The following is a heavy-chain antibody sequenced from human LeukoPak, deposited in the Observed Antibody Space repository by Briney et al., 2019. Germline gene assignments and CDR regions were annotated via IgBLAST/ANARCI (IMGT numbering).Heavy chain of an antibody. CDR1: GFTFSSYA. CDR3: ARSIAVAGRIQLFDY. D-gene: IGHD6-19*01. V-gene: IGHV3-64*01. CDR2: ISSNGGST. J-gene: IGHJ4*02. Sequence: PGGSLRLSCAASGFTFSSYAMHWVHQAPGKGLEYVSAISSNGGSTYYANSVKGRFTISRDNSKNTLYLQMGSLRAEDMAVYYCARSIAVAGRIQLFDYWGQGTLVTVSS.